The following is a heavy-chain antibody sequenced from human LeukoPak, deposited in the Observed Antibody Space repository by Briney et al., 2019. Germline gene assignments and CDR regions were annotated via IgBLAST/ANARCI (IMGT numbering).Heavy chain of an antibody. D-gene: IGHD3-10*01. J-gene: IGHJ4*02. CDR3: ARHFNSGTFPLDH. CDR1: GGSISGYY. V-gene: IGHV4-59*08. CDR2: IHLSGRT. Sequence: SETLSLTCTVSGGSISGYYWSWFRQPPGKRLEWIGFIHLSGRTKYTASLMSRVTISLDTSNNQFSLHLMSVTAADTAVYYCARHFNSGTFPLDHWGQGTLVTVSS.